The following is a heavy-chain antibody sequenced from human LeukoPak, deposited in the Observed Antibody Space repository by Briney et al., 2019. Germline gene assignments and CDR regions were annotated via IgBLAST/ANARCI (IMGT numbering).Heavy chain of an antibody. CDR2: INPNSGGT. D-gene: IGHD5-24*01. V-gene: IGHV1-2*02. Sequence: GASVKVSCKASGYTFTGYYMHWVRQAPGQGLEWMGWINPNSGGTNYAQKLQGRVTMTTDTSTSTAYMELRSLRSDDTAVYYCARDGRDGYIFDYWGQGTLVTVSS. J-gene: IGHJ4*02. CDR1: GYTFTGYY. CDR3: ARDGRDGYIFDY.